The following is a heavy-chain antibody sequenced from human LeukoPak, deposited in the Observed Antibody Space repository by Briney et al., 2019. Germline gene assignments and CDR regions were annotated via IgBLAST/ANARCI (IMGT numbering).Heavy chain of an antibody. V-gene: IGHV3-23*01. CDR1: GFTFSLYA. CDR2: ISGGGVTT. CDR3: AKELYSGLVVDF. J-gene: IGHJ4*02. D-gene: IGHD6-13*01. Sequence: GRSLRLSCSPYGFTFSLYATSWVRHAPGDGLEWVLSISGGGVTTYYADSVKGRFTNSRDNSKNTLYLQMNSLRDEDTVVYYCAKELYSGLVVDFWGQGALVTVSS.